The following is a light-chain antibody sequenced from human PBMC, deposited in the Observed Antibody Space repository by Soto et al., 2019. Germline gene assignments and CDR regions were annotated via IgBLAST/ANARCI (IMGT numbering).Light chain of an antibody. Sequence: SVLTQPASVSGSPEQSITISCTGTSSDVGGYHYVSWYQLLPGKAPKLILFEVSIRPSGVSYRFSGSKSGNTASLNISGLQAEDEADYFCSLYSISTAYLFGTGTKVTVL. J-gene: IGLJ1*01. CDR3: SLYSISTAYL. CDR1: SSDVGGYHY. CDR2: EVS. V-gene: IGLV2-14*01.